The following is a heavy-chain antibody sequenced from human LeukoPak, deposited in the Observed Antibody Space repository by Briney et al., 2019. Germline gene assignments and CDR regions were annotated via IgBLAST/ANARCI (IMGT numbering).Heavy chain of an antibody. V-gene: IGHV3-48*03. CDR1: GINFSDSE. D-gene: IGHD2/OR15-2a*01. CDR3: ASGNIAYDY. CDR2: ISSSGSTI. J-gene: IGHJ4*02. Sequence: GGSLRLSCAASGINFSDSEMNWVRQAPGKGLEWVSYISSSGSTIYYADSVKGRFTISRDNAKNSLYLQMNSLRAEDTAVYYCASGNIAYDYWGQGTLVTVSS.